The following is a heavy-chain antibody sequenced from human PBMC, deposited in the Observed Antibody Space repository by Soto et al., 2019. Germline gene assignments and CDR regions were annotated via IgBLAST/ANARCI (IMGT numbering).Heavy chain of an antibody. Sequence: GGSLRLSCAASGFTFSSYWMSWVRQAPGKGLEWVANIKQDGSEKYYVDSVKGRFTISRDNAKNSLYLQMNSLRAEDTAVYYCARDFRGSYRSTGGYWGQGTLVTVSS. J-gene: IGHJ4*02. D-gene: IGHD3-16*02. CDR3: ARDFRGSYRSTGGY. CDR1: GFTFSSYW. V-gene: IGHV3-7*01. CDR2: IKQDGSEK.